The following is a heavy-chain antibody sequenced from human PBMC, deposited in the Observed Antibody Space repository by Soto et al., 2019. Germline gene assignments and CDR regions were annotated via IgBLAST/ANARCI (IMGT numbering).Heavy chain of an antibody. V-gene: IGHV4-34*01. D-gene: IGHD5-18*01. Sequence: SETLSLTCAVYGGSFSGYYWSWIRQPPGKGLEWIGEINHSGSTNYNPSLKSRVTISVDTSKNQFSLKLSSVTAADTAVYYCARGYYGYSYGYVVHHYGMDVWGQGTTVTVS. CDR3: ARGYYGYSYGYVVHHYGMDV. CDR1: GGSFSGYY. CDR2: INHSGST. J-gene: IGHJ6*02.